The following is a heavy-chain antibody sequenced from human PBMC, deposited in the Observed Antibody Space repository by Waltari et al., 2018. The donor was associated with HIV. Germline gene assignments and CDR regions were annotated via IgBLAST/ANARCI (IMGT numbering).Heavy chain of an antibody. CDR1: GYTLTKYA. Sequence: QVQLVQSGSELRKPGASVKVSCKASGYTLTKYAMNWVRRAPGQGLEWVGWINTKTGNPTYAQGFTGRFVFSLDTSVSTTYLQISSLKAEDTAVYYCARGPGRSLDYWGQGTLVTVSS. CDR3: ARGPGRSLDY. D-gene: IGHD3-10*01. CDR2: INTKTGNP. J-gene: IGHJ4*02. V-gene: IGHV7-4-1*02.